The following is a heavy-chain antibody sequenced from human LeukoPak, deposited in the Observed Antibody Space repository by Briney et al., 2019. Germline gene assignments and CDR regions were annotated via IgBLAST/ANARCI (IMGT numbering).Heavy chain of an antibody. CDR1: GGSISSYY. Sequence: SSETLSLTCTVSGGSISSYYWSWIRQPPGKGLEWIGYIYYSGSTNYNPSLKSRVTISVDTSKNQFSLKLSSVTAADTAVYYCARLIGSYYYGSGSYYGPGMDVWGQGTTVTVSS. CDR2: IYYSGST. J-gene: IGHJ6*02. D-gene: IGHD3-10*01. CDR3: ARLIGSYYYGSGSYYGPGMDV. V-gene: IGHV4-59*01.